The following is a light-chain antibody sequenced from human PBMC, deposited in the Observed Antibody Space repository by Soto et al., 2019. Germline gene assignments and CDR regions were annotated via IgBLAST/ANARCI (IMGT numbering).Light chain of an antibody. J-gene: IGLJ1*01. V-gene: IGLV1-40*01. Sequence: QSVLTQSPSVSGAPGQRVTISCTGSSSNIGAGYDVHWYQQLPGTAPKLLIYGNSNRPSGVPDRFSGSKSGTSASLAITGLQAEDEADYYCQSYDSSLSGFLYVFGTGTKLTVL. CDR2: GNS. CDR1: SSNIGAGYD. CDR3: QSYDSSLSGFLYV.